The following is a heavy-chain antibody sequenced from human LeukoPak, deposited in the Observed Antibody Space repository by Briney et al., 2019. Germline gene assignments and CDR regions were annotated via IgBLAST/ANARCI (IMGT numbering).Heavy chain of an antibody. Sequence: GGSLRLSCAASGFTFSSYGMHWVRQAPGKGLEWVAFIRYDGSNKYYADSVKGRFTISRDNSKNTLYLQMNSLRAEDTAVYYCAISPNGSPLLQYPWGRGTLVTVSS. D-gene: IGHD4-11*01. CDR1: GFTFSSYG. V-gene: IGHV3-30*02. J-gene: IGHJ1*01. CDR3: AISPNGSPLLQYP. CDR2: IRYDGSNK.